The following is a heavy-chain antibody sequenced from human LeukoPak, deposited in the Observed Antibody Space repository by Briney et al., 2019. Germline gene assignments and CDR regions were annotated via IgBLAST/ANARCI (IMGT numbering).Heavy chain of an antibody. CDR1: GFPFSTSI. J-gene: IGHJ3*02. CDR3: TASGITSDAFDI. Sequence: PGGSLRLSCAVSGFPFSTSIIHWVRQAPGKGLEWVGRTRTKASNYATTYAASVSGRFTISRDESKNTAYLEMNFLKIEDTAIYYCTASGITSDAFDIWGQGTMVTVSS. D-gene: IGHD3-16*01. CDR2: TRTKASNYAT. V-gene: IGHV3-73*01.